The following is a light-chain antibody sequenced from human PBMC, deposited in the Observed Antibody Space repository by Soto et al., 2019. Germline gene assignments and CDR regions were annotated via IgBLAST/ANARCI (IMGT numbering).Light chain of an antibody. CDR2: DVT. Sequence: QSALAQPASVSGSPGQSITISCTGTSNDVRGYNYVSWYQHHPGKAPKLIIYDVTYRPSGVSDRFSGSKSGNTASLTISGLQADDEADYYCSSYTTLTSLYVFGTGTKVTVL. V-gene: IGLV2-14*01. J-gene: IGLJ1*01. CDR1: SNDVRGYNY. CDR3: SSYTTLTSLYV.